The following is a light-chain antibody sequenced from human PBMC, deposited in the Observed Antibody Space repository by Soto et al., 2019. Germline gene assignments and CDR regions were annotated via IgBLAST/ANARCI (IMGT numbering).Light chain of an antibody. CDR3: QQYGGSPRT. J-gene: IGKJ1*01. Sequence: EIVLTQYTGTLSLSPGERETLSCRASQSVSSSSLAWYQQKRGQAPRLLIHDASSRATGIPDRFSGSGSGTDFTLTISRLEPEDFAVYYCQQYGGSPRTFGQGTKVDIK. CDR1: QSVSSSS. V-gene: IGKV3-20*01. CDR2: DAS.